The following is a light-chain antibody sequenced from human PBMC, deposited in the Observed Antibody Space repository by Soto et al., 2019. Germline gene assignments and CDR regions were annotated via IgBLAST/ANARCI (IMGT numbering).Light chain of an antibody. CDR1: QRLTNTF. Sequence: DIVLTQSPCTLSLSPGERATLSCRALQRLTNTFLAWFQQKPGLAPRLLIHGASTRASGVPDRFSGGGSGTDFVLTISRLEPEDFAVYYCQQYGRSPFTFGQGTKLQIK. CDR2: GAS. J-gene: IGKJ2*01. CDR3: QQYGRSPFT. V-gene: IGKV3-20*01.